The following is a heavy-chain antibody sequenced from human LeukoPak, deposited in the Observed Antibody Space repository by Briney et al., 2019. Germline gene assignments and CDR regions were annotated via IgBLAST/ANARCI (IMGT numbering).Heavy chain of an antibody. CDR1: GASMRSETHY. D-gene: IGHD4-17*01. CDR3: ARSDYGNAFDI. V-gene: IGHV4-31*03. Sequence: SETLSLTCNVSGASMRSETHYWSWIRQHPGKGLEWIGYIYYSGSTYYNPSLKSRVTISVDTSKNQFSLKLSSVTAADTAVYYCARSDYGNAFDIWGQGTMVTVSS. CDR2: IYYSGST. J-gene: IGHJ3*02.